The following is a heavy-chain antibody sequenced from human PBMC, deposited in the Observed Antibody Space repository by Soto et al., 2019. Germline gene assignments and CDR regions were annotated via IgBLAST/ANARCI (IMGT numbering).Heavy chain of an antibody. CDR2: IDPSDSYS. Sequence: GESLKISCKGSGYSFTGYWISWVRQMPGKGLEWMGRIDPSDSYSNYSPSFQGHVTISADKSISTAYLQWSSLKASDTAMYYCASAYYNDSSAYSAFDIWGQGTMVTVSS. CDR3: ASAYYNDSSAYSAFDI. V-gene: IGHV5-10-1*01. CDR1: GYSFTGYW. J-gene: IGHJ3*02. D-gene: IGHD3-22*01.